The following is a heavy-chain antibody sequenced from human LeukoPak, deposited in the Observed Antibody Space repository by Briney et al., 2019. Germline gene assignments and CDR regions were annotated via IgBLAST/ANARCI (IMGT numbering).Heavy chain of an antibody. CDR3: ARGVLTTVSYYMDV. Sequence: SETLSLTCTVSGGSISSGGYYWSWIRQHPGKGLEWIGYIFYSGSTNYNPSLKSRVTISVDTSKNRFSLKLSSVTAADTAVYYCARGVLTTVSYYMDVWGKGTTVTVSS. CDR1: GGSISSGGYY. D-gene: IGHD4-11*01. V-gene: IGHV4-61*08. CDR2: IFYSGST. J-gene: IGHJ6*03.